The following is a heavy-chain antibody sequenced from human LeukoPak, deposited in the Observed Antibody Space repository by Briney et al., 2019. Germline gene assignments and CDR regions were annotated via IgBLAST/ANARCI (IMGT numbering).Heavy chain of an antibody. V-gene: IGHV3-21*01. CDR1: GFTFSSYG. CDR2: ISSSSTYI. Sequence: PGGSLRLSCAASGFTFSSYGMHWVRQAPGKGLEWVSSISSSSTYIYYADSVKGRFTISRDNAKNSLYLQMNSLRAEDTAVYYCARDALMVRGLINWFDPWGQGTLVTVSS. CDR3: ARDALMVRGLINWFDP. J-gene: IGHJ5*02. D-gene: IGHD3-10*01.